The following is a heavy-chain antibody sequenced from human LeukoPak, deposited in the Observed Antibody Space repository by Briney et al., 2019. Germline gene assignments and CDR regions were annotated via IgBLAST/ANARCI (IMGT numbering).Heavy chain of an antibody. CDR2: IRYDGSNK. CDR1: GFTFSSYG. J-gene: IGHJ4*02. CDR3: ARDPFLGSKWTYFDY. V-gene: IGHV3-30*02. Sequence: GGSLRLSCAASGFTFSSYGMHWVRQVPGKELEWVAFIRYDGSNKYYADSVKGRFTISRDNSKNTLCLQMNSLRAEDTAVYYCARDPFLGSKWTYFDYWGQGTLVTVSS. D-gene: IGHD3-3*01.